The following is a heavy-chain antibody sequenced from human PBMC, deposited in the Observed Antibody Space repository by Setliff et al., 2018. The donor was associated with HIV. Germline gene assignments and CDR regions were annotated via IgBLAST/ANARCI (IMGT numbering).Heavy chain of an antibody. J-gene: IGHJ6*02. CDR1: GGSISSSNW. V-gene: IGHV4-4*02. D-gene: IGHD3-10*01. Sequence: SETLSLTCAVSGGSISSSNWWSWVRQPPGKGLEWIGEIYHSGSTNYNPSLKSRVTISVDTSKNQFSLKVNSVTAADTAVYYCARHDITLVRGLVWGQGATVTVSS. CDR3: ARHDITLVRGLV. CDR2: IYHSGST.